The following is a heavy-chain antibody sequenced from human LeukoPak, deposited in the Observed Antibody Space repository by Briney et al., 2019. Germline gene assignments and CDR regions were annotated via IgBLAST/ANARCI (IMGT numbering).Heavy chain of an antibody. CDR1: GRSISSSIYY. Sequence: SETLSLTCTVSGRSISSSIYYWGWIRQPPGRGLEWIGSIYYSGSTYYNPSLKSRVTISVDTSKNQFSLKLSSVTAADTAVYYCASLDIAVGGYWGQGTLVTVSS. CDR3: ASLDIAVGGY. V-gene: IGHV4-39*01. J-gene: IGHJ4*02. D-gene: IGHD2-15*01. CDR2: IYYSGST.